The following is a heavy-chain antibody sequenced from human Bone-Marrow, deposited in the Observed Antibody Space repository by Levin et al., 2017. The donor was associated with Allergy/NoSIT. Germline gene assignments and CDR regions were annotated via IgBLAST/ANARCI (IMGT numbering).Heavy chain of an antibody. V-gene: IGHV1-2*02. D-gene: IGHD3-3*01. CDR3: ARVEDLTIFGAVQRYFDH. CDR2: INPHSGAT. Sequence: PVASVKVSCKASGYTFIGYSIYWVRQAPGQGLEWMGWINPHSGATKYAQKFQGRITLTRDTSISTAYMDLSSLRSDDTAVYYCARVEDLTIFGAVQRYFDHWGQGTLVTVSS. J-gene: IGHJ4*02. CDR1: GYTFIGYS.